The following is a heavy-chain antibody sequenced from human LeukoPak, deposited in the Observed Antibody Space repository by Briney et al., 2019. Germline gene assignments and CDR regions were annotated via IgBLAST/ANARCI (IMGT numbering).Heavy chain of an antibody. Sequence: SVTVSCKASGGTFSSYAISWVRQAAGQGLEWMGGIIPIFGTANYAQKFQARVTITTDESTSTAYMELSSLRSEDTAVYYCARCITIFGVVNWFDPWGQGTLVTVSS. V-gene: IGHV1-69*05. CDR2: IIPIFGTA. D-gene: IGHD3-3*01. J-gene: IGHJ5*02. CDR1: GGTFSSYA. CDR3: ARCITIFGVVNWFDP.